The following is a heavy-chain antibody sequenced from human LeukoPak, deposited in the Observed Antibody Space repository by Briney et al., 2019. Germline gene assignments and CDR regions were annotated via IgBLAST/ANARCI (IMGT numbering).Heavy chain of an antibody. V-gene: IGHV1-2*02. J-gene: IGHJ4*02. D-gene: IGHD3-22*01. CDR3: ARDPPKYYYYDSSGYSKGVGDY. CDR2: INPNSGGT. Sequence: GASVKVSRKASGYSFTDYYMHWVRQAPRQGLEWVGWINPNSGGTNYAQKFQGRVTMTRDTSISTAYIELSRLRSDDTAVYYCARDPPKYYYYDSSGYSKGVGDYWGQGTLVTVSS. CDR1: GYSFTDYY.